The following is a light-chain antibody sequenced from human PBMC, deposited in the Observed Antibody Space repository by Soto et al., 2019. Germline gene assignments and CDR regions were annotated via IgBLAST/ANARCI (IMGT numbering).Light chain of an antibody. CDR2: GAS. J-gene: IGKJ1*01. CDR1: QSLSSRN. V-gene: IGKV3-20*01. CDR3: QQYGSSGT. Sequence: IVLTQSPGTLSLSPWERATLSCRASQSLSSRNLAWYQQKPGQAPRPLIYGASNRATGIPDRFSGSGSGTDFTLTISRLEPEDFAVYYCQQYGSSGTFGQGTKVDIK.